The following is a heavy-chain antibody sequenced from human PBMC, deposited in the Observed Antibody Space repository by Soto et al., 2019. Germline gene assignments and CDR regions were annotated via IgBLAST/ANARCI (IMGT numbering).Heavy chain of an antibody. D-gene: IGHD5-18*01. CDR1: GFTFSSSW. CDR3: ESGRGYSCFDY. J-gene: IGHJ4*02. Sequence: ESLRLSWAASGFTFSSSWLNWVRQAPGKGLEWVAGIKEDGSEKYYVDFVKGRFTISRDNVENSLYLQMNSLRGEDTAVYFCESGRGYSCFDYWGLGTLVTVSS. CDR2: IKEDGSEK. V-gene: IGHV3-7*01.